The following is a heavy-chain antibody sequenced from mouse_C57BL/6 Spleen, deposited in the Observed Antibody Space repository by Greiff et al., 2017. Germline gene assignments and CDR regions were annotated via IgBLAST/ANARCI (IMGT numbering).Heavy chain of an antibody. J-gene: IGHJ2*01. D-gene: IGHD2-3*01. CDR1: GFTFSSYT. CDR3: ARLDGYFDY. V-gene: IGHV5-9*01. CDR2: ISGGGGNT. Sequence: EVKLMESGGGLVKPGGSLKLSCAASGFTFSSYTMSWVRQTPEKRLEWVATISGGGGNTYYPDSVKGRFTISRDNAKNTLYLQMSSLRSEDTALYYCARLDGYFDYWGQGTTLTVSS.